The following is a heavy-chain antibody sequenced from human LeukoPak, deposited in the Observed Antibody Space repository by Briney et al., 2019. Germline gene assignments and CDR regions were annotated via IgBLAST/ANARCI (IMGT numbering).Heavy chain of an antibody. V-gene: IGHV4-4*02. CDR1: GGSISSSNW. D-gene: IGHD3-16*01. Sequence: PSGTLSLTCAVSGGSISSSNWWSWVRQPPGKGLEWIGEIYHSGSTNYNPSLKSRVTISVDKSKNQFSLKLSSVTAADTAVYYCARVSGGVTKYYDYVWGSSPDYWGQGTLVTVSS. CDR3: ARVSGGVTKYYDYVWGSSPDY. J-gene: IGHJ4*02. CDR2: IYHSGST.